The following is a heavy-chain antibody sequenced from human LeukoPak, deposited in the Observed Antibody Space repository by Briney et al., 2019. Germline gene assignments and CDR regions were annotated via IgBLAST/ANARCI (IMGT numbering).Heavy chain of an antibody. CDR3: AGEVVRDVSGVDYTWLDP. J-gene: IGHJ5*02. CDR2: IWHDGGDE. D-gene: IGHD2-8*01. Sequence: GGSLRLSCAASGFNFNTYGMHWVRQTPGKGLEWVAVIWHDGGDEYYADSVKGRFTISRDNSKSLVYLQMDSLRDEDTAVYYCAGEVVRDVSGVDYTWLDPWGQGTLVFVS. V-gene: IGHV3-33*01. CDR1: GFNFNTYG.